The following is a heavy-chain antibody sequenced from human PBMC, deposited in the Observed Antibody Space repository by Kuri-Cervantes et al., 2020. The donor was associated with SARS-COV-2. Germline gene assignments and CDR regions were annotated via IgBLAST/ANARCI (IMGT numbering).Heavy chain of an antibody. CDR3: ARAYGFLRYIYYMDV. V-gene: IGHV4-34*01. D-gene: IGHD4-17*01. Sequence: SETLSLTCAFYGESFSGYYWNWIRRSPGKGLEWIGEVNHRGSTNYNPSLKSRVTISVDTSSKQFSLHLGSVTAVDTAVYYCARAYGFLRYIYYMDVWGRGTTVTVSS. J-gene: IGHJ6*03. CDR2: VNHRGST. CDR1: GESFSGYY.